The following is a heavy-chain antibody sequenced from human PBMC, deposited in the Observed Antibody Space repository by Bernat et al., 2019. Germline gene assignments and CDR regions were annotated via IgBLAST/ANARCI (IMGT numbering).Heavy chain of an antibody. CDR1: GFTFSSYA. CDR2: IYSGGST. Sequence: VQLVESGGGVVQPGRSLRLSCAASGFTFSSYAMHWVRQAPGKGLEWVSVIYSGGSTYYADSVKGRFTISRDNSKNTLYLQMNSLRAEDTAVYYCARDDKRQAAAGYFDYWGQGTLVTVSS. V-gene: IGHV3-66*01. CDR3: ARDDKRQAAAGYFDY. J-gene: IGHJ4*02. D-gene: IGHD6-13*01.